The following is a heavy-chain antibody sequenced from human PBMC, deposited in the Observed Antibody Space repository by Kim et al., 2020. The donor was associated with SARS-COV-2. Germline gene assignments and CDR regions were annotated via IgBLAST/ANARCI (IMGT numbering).Heavy chain of an antibody. CDR2: T. D-gene: IGHD3-22*01. V-gene: IGHV4-31*02. CDR3: ARDYDSSGYYDI. Sequence: THASPSLKSRLTLSVDTPKNQFSLKLSSVSAADTAVYYCARDYDSSGYYDIWGQGILVTVSS. J-gene: IGHJ4*02.